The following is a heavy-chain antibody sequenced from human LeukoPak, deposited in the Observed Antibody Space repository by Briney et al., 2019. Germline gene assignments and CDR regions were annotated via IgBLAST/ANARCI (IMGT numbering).Heavy chain of an antibody. V-gene: IGHV4-4*02. CDR1: GFSISLYTM. Sequence: GSLRLSCEASGFSISLYTMNWVRQAPGKGLEWVGEIYLRGNTNYNPSLESRVTISVDESKTQLSLRLESVTAADTAVYYCARGTITTVTDSWGPGTLVTVSS. CDR2: IYLRGNT. J-gene: IGHJ4*02. CDR3: ARGTITTVTDS. D-gene: IGHD4-17*01.